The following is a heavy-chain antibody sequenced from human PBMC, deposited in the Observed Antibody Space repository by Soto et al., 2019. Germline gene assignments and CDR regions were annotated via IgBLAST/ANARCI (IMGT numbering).Heavy chain of an antibody. D-gene: IGHD3-10*01. J-gene: IGHJ6*02. CDR3: ASRSSGSYYIVPYYYGMDV. Sequence: GESLKISCKGSGYSFTSYWISWVRQMPGKGLEWMGRIDPSDSYTNYRPSFQGHVTISADKSISTAYLQWRSLKASDTAMYYCASRSSGSYYIVPYYYGMDVWGQGTTVTVSS. CDR2: IDPSDSYT. V-gene: IGHV5-10-1*01. CDR1: GYSFTSYW.